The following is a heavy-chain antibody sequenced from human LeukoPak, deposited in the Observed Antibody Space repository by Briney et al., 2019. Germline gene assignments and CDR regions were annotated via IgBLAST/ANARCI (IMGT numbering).Heavy chain of an antibody. J-gene: IGHJ4*02. CDR2: ISGSGSST. CDR1: GFTFGSYA. V-gene: IGHV3-23*01. Sequence: GGSLRLSCAASGFTFGSYAMSWVRQAPGKGLEWVSPISGSGSSTYYADSVKGRFTISGDNSKNTLYLQMNSLRAEDTAVYYCAKGVAVASPYYFDYWGQGTLVTVSS. CDR3: AKGVAVASPYYFDY. D-gene: IGHD6-19*01.